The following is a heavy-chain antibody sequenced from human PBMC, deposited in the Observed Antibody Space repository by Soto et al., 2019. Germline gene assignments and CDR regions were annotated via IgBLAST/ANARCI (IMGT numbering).Heavy chain of an antibody. CDR3: ARDRDTYGHGFFDY. Sequence: QVQLVESGGGLVKPGGSLRLSCAASGFRFSDFYMTWIRQAPGKGLEWVSHISTSGRNTNYADSVKCRFTVSRDNANNALYLEMNNLRVEDTAVYFCARDRDTYGHGFFDYWGQGTLVTVSS. CDR1: GFRFSDFY. J-gene: IGHJ4*02. D-gene: IGHD2-8*01. V-gene: IGHV3-11*05. CDR2: ISTSGRNT.